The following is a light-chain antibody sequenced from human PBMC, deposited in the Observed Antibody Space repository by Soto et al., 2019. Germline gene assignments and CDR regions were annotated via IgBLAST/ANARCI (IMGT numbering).Light chain of an antibody. J-gene: IGKJ4*01. V-gene: IGKV1-5*03. CDR2: KAS. Sequence: DIQMTQSPSTLSASVGDRVTITCRASQSIRSWLAWYQQKPGKAPRLLIYKASSLESGVPSRFSGSGSGTEFTLTISSLQPDDSATYYCQQYDSYCTFGGGTKVDIK. CDR1: QSIRSW. CDR3: QQYDSYCT.